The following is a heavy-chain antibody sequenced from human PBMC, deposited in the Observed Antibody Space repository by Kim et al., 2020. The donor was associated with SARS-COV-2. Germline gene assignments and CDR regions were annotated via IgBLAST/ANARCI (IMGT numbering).Heavy chain of an antibody. CDR2: GST. Sequence: GSTNRNPYHKSRGTISVDTSKNQFSLKLSSVTAADTAVYYCVRGSGWYQYWGQGTLVTVSS. D-gene: IGHD6-19*01. J-gene: IGHJ4*02. CDR3: VRGSGWYQY. V-gene: IGHV4-59*09.